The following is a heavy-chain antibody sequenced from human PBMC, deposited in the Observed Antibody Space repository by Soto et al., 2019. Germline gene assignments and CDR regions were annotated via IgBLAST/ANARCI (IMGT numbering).Heavy chain of an antibody. CDR3: ARPRPNFGAVDS. CDR2: IHLGGTT. Sequence: PSETLSLTCAVSGYSITSSSFWGWIRQPPGKGLEWIGSIHLGGTTYYDPSLKSRVTISVDTSRNESSLKLSSVTAADTAVYYCARPRPNFGAVDSWGQGALVTVSS. J-gene: IGHJ4*02. D-gene: IGHD3-10*01. V-gene: IGHV4-38-2*01. CDR1: GYSITSSSF.